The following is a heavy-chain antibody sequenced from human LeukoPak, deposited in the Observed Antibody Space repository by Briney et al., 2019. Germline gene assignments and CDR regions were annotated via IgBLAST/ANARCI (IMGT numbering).Heavy chain of an antibody. D-gene: IGHD1-26*01. Sequence: SQTLSLTCAISGDSVSSNSAAWNWIRQSPSRGLEWLGRTYYRSKWYNDYAVSVKSRITINPDTSKNQFSLQLNSVTPEDTAVYYCARDGGLGGSYFHDAFDIWGQGTMVTVSS. CDR1: GDSVSSNSAA. CDR2: TYYRSKWYN. CDR3: ARDGGLGGSYFHDAFDI. J-gene: IGHJ3*02. V-gene: IGHV6-1*01.